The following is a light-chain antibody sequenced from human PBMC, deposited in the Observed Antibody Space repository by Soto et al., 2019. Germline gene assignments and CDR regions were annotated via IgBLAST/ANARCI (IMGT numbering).Light chain of an antibody. CDR3: QQYNYWPPIT. CDR1: QGISSY. V-gene: IGKV1-8*01. Sequence: AIRMTQSPSSLSASTGDRVTITCRASQGISSYLAWYQQKPGKAPKLLIYAASTLQSGVPSRFSGSGSGTEFTLTISSLQSEDFAVYYCQQYNYWPPITFGQGTRLEIK. CDR2: AAS. J-gene: IGKJ5*01.